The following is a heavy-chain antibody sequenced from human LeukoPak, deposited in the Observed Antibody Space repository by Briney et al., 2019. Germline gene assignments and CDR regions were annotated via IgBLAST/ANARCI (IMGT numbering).Heavy chain of an antibody. V-gene: IGHV4/OR15-8*01. CDR2: IHHDGRI. CDR1: GCSIDSTNW. CDR3: ARSHDHLWGNYPDY. J-gene: IGHJ4*02. Sequence: SETVSLTCDVSGCSIDSTNWWHWVRQPPGKGLEWIGEIHHDGRINYNPSLKSRVTLSVDKSKNQFSLRLNSVTAADTAMYYCARSHDHLWGNYPDYWGQGTLVTVSS. D-gene: IGHD3-16*02.